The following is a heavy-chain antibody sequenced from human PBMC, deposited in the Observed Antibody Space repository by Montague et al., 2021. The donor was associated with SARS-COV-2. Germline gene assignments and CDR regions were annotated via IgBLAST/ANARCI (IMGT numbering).Heavy chain of an antibody. D-gene: IGHD4-23*01. CDR2: ITHGGST. CDR3: ARSHDYRGNDYFDS. V-gene: IGHV4-34*01. CDR1: GGPLSGFY. J-gene: IGHJ4*02. Sequence: ETLSLTCAVYGGPLSGFYWTWIRQAPGKGLEWVGEITHGGSTSXSPALKSRLTISLDTSKNQFPLKLDSVIAADTATYYCARSHDYRGNDYFDSWGQGALVIVSS.